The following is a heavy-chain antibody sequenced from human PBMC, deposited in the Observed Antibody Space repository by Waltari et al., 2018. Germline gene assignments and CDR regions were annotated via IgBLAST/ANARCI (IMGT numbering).Heavy chain of an antibody. J-gene: IGHJ6*02. Sequence: EVQMVESGGGLVQPGGSLRLSCAASGFTFSNSWMDWVRQAPGKGVEWIANIKPYGSEKIYVDCAKGRFTISSDNSKSTVYRQMNSLRAEDTAVYYCSKSLDVWGPGTSVTVSS. CDR3: SKSLDV. CDR1: GFTFSNSW. CDR2: IKPYGSEK. V-gene: IGHV3-7*01.